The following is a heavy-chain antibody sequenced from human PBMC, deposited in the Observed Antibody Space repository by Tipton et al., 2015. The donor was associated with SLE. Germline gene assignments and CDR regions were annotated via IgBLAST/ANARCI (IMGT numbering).Heavy chain of an antibody. CDR1: GDSITSSSYY. V-gene: IGHV4-61*05. CDR2: VNHIGTI. D-gene: IGHD3-16*01. CDR3: ARMEGMITFGGVIGL. J-gene: IGHJ5*02. Sequence: TLSLTCTVSGDSITSSSYYWTWIRQSPGKGLEWIGEVNHIGTINYNPSLKSRLTISVDTSNNQFSLRLSSVTVADTAVYFCARMEGMITFGGVIGLWGQGTLVTVSS.